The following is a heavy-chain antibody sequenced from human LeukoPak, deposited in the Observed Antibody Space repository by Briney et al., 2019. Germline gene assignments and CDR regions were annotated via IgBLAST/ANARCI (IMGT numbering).Heavy chain of an antibody. Sequence: GGSLRLSCAASGFTFSSYSMNWVRQAPGKGLEWVSYISSSSSTIYYADSVKGRFTISRDNAKNSLYLQMNSLRAEDTAVYYCARDWDHYYYGSGDVWGKGTTVTVSS. CDR2: ISSSSSTI. J-gene: IGHJ6*04. V-gene: IGHV3-48*01. D-gene: IGHD3-10*01. CDR1: GFTFSSYS. CDR3: ARDWDHYYYGSGDV.